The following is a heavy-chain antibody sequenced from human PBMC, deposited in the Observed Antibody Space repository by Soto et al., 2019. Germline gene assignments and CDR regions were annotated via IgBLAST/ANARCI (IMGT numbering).Heavy chain of an antibody. CDR2: IYSGGST. CDR1: GFTVSSNY. J-gene: IGHJ6*02. Sequence: EVQLVESGGGLIQPGGSLRLSCAASGFTVSSNYMSWVRQAPGKGLEWVAGIYSGGSTYYADSVKGRFTISRDNSKNTLELQMNSLRAEDTAVYYCARDLAYGDYPSHGMDGWGQGTTVTVAS. V-gene: IGHV3-53*01. D-gene: IGHD4-17*01. CDR3: ARDLAYGDYPSHGMDG.